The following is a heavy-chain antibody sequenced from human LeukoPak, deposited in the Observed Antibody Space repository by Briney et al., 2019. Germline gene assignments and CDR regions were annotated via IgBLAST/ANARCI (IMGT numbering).Heavy chain of an antibody. CDR3: ARDVVGYNWFDP. V-gene: IGHV3-66*01. J-gene: IGHJ5*02. Sequence: PGGSLRLSCAASGFTVSSNYMSWVRQAPGKGLEWVSVIYSGGSTYYADSVKGRFTISRDNSKSTLYLQMNSLRAEDTAVYYCARDVVGYNWFDPWGQGTLVTVSS. CDR2: IYSGGST. CDR1: GFTVSSNY. D-gene: IGHD2-2*01.